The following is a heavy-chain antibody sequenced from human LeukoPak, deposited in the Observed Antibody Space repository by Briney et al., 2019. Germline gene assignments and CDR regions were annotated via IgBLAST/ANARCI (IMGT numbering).Heavy chain of an antibody. Sequence: GGSLRLSCAASGFTFSSYGMHWVRQAPGKWLEWVAVIWYDGSNKYYADSVKGRFTISRDNSKNTLYLQMNSLRAEDTAVYYCVNVPLSSSWYRPGDYWGQGTLVTVST. CDR3: VNVPLSSSWYRPGDY. CDR1: GFTFSSYG. D-gene: IGHD6-13*01. CDR2: IWYDGSNK. J-gene: IGHJ4*02. V-gene: IGHV3-33*06.